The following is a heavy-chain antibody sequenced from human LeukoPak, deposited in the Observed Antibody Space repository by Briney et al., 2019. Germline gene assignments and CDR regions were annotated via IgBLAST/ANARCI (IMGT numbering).Heavy chain of an antibody. V-gene: IGHV3-53*01. CDR3: ASPRVSGDFDI. CDR2: IYTGGGT. Sequence: GGSLRLSCAASGFTISSNYMSWVRQAPGKGLEWVSVIYTGGGTFYADSVKGRFTISRHNSKNTLYLQMNSLRDEDTAVYYCASPRVSGDFDIWGQGTMDTVSS. J-gene: IGHJ3*02. D-gene: IGHD2-21*01. CDR1: GFTISSNY.